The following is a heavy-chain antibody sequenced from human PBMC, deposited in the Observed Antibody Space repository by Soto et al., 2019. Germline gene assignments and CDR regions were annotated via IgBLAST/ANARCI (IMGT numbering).Heavy chain of an antibody. V-gene: IGHV1-2*04. Sequence: GASVKVSCKASGYTFTGYYMHWVRQAPGQGLEWMGWINPNSGGTNYAQKFQGWVTMTRDTSISTAYMELSRLRYDDTAVYYCARVVTPGYCSSTSCYQLSSAFDIWGQGTMVTV. CDR1: GYTFTGYY. D-gene: IGHD2-2*01. J-gene: IGHJ3*02. CDR2: INPNSGGT. CDR3: ARVVTPGYCSSTSCYQLSSAFDI.